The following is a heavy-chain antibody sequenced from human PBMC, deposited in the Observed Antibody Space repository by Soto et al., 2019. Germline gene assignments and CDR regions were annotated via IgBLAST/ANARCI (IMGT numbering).Heavy chain of an antibody. J-gene: IGHJ6*02. D-gene: IGHD3-3*01. CDR3: ARDRGYDFWSGYYLHYYYYGMDV. CDR1: GYTFTGYY. CDR2: INPNSGGT. V-gene: IGHV1-2*02. Sequence: GASVKVSCKASGYTFTGYYMHWVRQAPGQGLEWMGWINPNSGGTNYAQKFQGRVTMTRDTSISTAYMELSRLRSDDTAVYYCARDRGYDFWSGYYLHYYYYGMDVWGQGTTVTVSS.